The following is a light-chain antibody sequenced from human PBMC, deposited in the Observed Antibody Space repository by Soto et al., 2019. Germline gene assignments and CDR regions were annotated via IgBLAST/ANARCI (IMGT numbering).Light chain of an antibody. J-gene: IGLJ3*02. CDR1: TGAVTSAFF. V-gene: IGLV7-43*01. Sequence: QAVVTQEPSLTVSPGGTVTLTCASSTGAVTSAFFPNWFQQKPGQAPRALIYTTNNKYSWTPARFSGSLLGGKAALTLSGVQPEDEAEYYCLLYNGYTGVFGGGTKLTVL. CDR3: LLYNGYTGV. CDR2: TTN.